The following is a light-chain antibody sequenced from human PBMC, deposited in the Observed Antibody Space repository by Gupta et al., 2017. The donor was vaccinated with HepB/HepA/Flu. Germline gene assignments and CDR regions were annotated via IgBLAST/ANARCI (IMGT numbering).Light chain of an antibody. CDR3: CSYAGSSTAHWV. V-gene: IGLV2-23*02. Sequence: QSALTQPASVSGSPGPSITISCTGTSSDVGSYNLVSWYQQHPGKAPKLMIYEVSKRPSGVSNRFSGSKSGNTASLTISGLQAEDEADYYCCSYAGSSTAHWVFGGGTKLTVL. CDR2: EVS. J-gene: IGLJ3*02. CDR1: SSDVGSYNL.